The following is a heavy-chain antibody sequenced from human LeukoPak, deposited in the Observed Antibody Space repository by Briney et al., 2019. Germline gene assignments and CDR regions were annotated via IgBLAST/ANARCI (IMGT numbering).Heavy chain of an antibody. CDR1: GFNFNSYY. J-gene: IGHJ4*02. CDR2: IKQDGSAE. D-gene: IGHD3-22*01. Sequence: TGGSLRLSCLFSGFNFNSYYMIWVRQAPGKGLEWVANIKQDGSAEDYVDSVKGRFIISRDNAKKSLNLQMNSLRAEDTAVYYCAKDRDSSGYYYRGYYFDYWGQGTLVTVSS. V-gene: IGHV3-7*01. CDR3: AKDRDSSGYYYRGYYFDY.